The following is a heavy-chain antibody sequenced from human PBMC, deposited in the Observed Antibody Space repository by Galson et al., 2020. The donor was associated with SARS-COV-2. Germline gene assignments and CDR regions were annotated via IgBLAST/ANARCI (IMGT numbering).Heavy chain of an antibody. J-gene: IGHJ1*01. CDR3: TRDWGGSYYPKYFQH. CDR1: GFTFGDYA. D-gene: IGHD1-26*01. Sequence: GGSLRLSCTASGFTFGDYAMSWVRQAPGKGLEWVGFIRSKAYGGTTEYAASVKGRFTISRDDSKSIAYLQMNSLKTEDTAVYYCTRDWGGSYYPKYFQHWGQGTLVTVSS. V-gene: IGHV3-49*04. CDR2: IRSKAYGGTT.